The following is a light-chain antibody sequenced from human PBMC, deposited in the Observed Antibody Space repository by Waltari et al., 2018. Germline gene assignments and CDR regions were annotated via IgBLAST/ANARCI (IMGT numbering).Light chain of an antibody. CDR2: ANS. J-gene: IGLJ6*01. Sequence: QSVLTQPPSTSGTPGQRGTLSCSGTTSNIGTNTVTWYQLLPGTAPKTVIFANSHRPSGVPDRFSASKSGTSASLVISGLQSEDEADYFCATWDDSLSGRVFGRGTKVTVL. V-gene: IGLV1-44*01. CDR3: ATWDDSLSGRV. CDR1: TSNIGTNT.